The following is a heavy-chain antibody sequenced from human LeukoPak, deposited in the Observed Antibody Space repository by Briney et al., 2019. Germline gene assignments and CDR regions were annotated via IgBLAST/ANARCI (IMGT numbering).Heavy chain of an antibody. Sequence: GGSLRLSCAASGFTFDDYAMHWVRQTPEKGLEWVSSISWNSGNIGYAGSVKGRFTISRDNAKNSLYLQMNSLRTEDTALYYCAKEWGYDSSGYLDYWGQGTLVTVSS. J-gene: IGHJ4*02. D-gene: IGHD3-22*01. V-gene: IGHV3-9*01. CDR2: ISWNSGNI. CDR3: AKEWGYDSSGYLDY. CDR1: GFTFDDYA.